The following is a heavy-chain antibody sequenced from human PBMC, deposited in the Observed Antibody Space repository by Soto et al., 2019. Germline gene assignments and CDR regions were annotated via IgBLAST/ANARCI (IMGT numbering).Heavy chain of an antibody. CDR2: INHSGST. V-gene: IGHV4-34*01. J-gene: IGHJ5*02. D-gene: IGHD3-10*01. CDR3: ARARVRGGLGLFRDTAPTEIYSHS. Sequence: PSETLSLTCAVYGGSFSGYYWSWIRQPPGKGLEWIGEINHSGSTNYNPSLKSRVTISVDTSKNQFSLKLSSVTAADTAVYYCARARVRGGLGLFRDTAPTEIYSHSWGEAPLVTV. CDR1: GGSFSGYY.